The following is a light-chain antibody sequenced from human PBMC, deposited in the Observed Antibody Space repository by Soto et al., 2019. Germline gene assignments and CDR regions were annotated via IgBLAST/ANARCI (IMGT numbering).Light chain of an antibody. CDR3: DTWDSGLRAGVI. J-gene: IGLJ2*01. CDR2: END. CDR1: SSNVRSEY. V-gene: IGLV1-51*02. Sequence: QSVLTQPPSVSAAPGQKVTISCSGSSSNVRSEYVSWYQVVPGTAPKLLIYENDQRPSGMPERLPGSKSGASDTLVYTGLRTGQAGDDYCDTWDSGLRAGVIFGAGTTLTVL.